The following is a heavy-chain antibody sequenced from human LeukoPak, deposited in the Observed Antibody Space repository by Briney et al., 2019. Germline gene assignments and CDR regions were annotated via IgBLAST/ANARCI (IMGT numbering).Heavy chain of an antibody. CDR1: GFTFSNSA. CDR2: IGGTNVTNT. J-gene: IGHJ5*02. CDR3: VKFARGLLSVDWFDP. D-gene: IGHD3-10*01. Sequence: GGSLRLSCAASGFTFSNSALSWVRLAPGQGLQWVAGIGGTNVTNTWYADSVKGRFTISRADSKSTLYLQLRSLRGEDTAPYYRVKFARGLLSVDWFDPSGQGTLVTVSS. V-gene: IGHV3-23*01.